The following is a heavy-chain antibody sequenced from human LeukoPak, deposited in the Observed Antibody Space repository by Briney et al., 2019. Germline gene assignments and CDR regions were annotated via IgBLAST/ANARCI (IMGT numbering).Heavy chain of an antibody. Sequence: GASVKVSCKASGYTFTSYDINWVRQATGQGLEWMGWMNPNSGNTGYAQKFQGRVTMTRNTSISTAYMELSSLRSEDTAVYYCARPNREYSSSSLAFDIWGQGTMVTVSS. CDR1: GYTFTSYD. CDR2: MNPNSGNT. CDR3: ARPNREYSSSSLAFDI. J-gene: IGHJ3*02. D-gene: IGHD6-6*01. V-gene: IGHV1-8*01.